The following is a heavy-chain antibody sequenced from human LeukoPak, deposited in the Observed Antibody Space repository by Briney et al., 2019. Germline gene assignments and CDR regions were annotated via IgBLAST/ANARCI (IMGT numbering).Heavy chain of an antibody. CDR3: AKDRAVATIGGVDY. D-gene: IGHD5-12*01. CDR1: GYTLTELS. CDR2: ISPNSGGT. J-gene: IGHJ4*02. Sequence: ASVKVSCKVSGYTLTELSMHWVRQAPGQGLEWMGWISPNSGGTNYAHKFLGRVTMTRDTSISTAYMELSSLRSDDTAVYYGAKDRAVATIGGVDYWGQGTLVTVSS. V-gene: IGHV1-2*02.